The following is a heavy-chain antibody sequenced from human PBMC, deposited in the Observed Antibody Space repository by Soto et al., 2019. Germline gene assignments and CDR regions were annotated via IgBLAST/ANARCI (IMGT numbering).Heavy chain of an antibody. J-gene: IGHJ3*02. D-gene: IGHD3-9*01. V-gene: IGHV1-69*02. CDR3: AILPGPHYDILTGPPDAFDI. CDR1: GGTFSSYT. CDR2: IIPILGIA. Sequence: SVKVSCKASGGTFSSYTISWVRQAPGQGLEWMGRIIPILGIANYAQKFQGRVTITADKSTSTAYMELSSLRSEDTAVYYCAILPGPHYDILTGPPDAFDIWGQGTMVTVSS.